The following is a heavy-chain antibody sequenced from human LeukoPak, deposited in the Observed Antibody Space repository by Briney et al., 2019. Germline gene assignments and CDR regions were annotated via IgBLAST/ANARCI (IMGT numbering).Heavy chain of an antibody. D-gene: IGHD3-3*01. V-gene: IGHV3-23*01. CDR2: ISGSGDNT. CDR1: GFTFSSYG. J-gene: IGHJ3*02. CDR3: VKSNEGSVYDAFDI. Sequence: LPGGSLRLSCVASGFTFSSYGMSWVRQAPGKGLEWVSGISGSGDNTYYADSVKGRLTISRGNSKNTLYRQMNGLRVDDTALYYCVKSNEGSVYDAFDIWGRGTMVTVSS.